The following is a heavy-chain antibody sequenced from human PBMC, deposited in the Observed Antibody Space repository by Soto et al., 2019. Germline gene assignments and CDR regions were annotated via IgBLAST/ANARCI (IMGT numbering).Heavy chain of an antibody. J-gene: IGHJ3*02. CDR2: IYPGDSDT. D-gene: IGHD2-15*01. CDR3: ARRYCSGGSCYVHAFDI. V-gene: IGHV5-51*01. CDR1: GYSFTSYW. Sequence: PGESLKISCKGSGYSFTSYWIGWVRQMPGKGLEWMGIIYPGDSDTRYSPSFQGQVTISADKSISTAYLQWSSLKASDTAMYYCARRYCSGGSCYVHAFDIWGQGTMVTVSS.